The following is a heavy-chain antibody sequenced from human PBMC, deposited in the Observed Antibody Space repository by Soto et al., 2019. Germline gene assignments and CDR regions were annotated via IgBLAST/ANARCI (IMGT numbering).Heavy chain of an antibody. V-gene: IGHV1-18*01. CDR1: GYTFTSYG. D-gene: IGHD5-12*01. Sequence: ASVKVSCKASGYTFTSYGISWVRQAPGQGLEWMGWINAYNGNTKYAQKLQGRVTITTDTSTSTAYMELSSLRSEDTAVYYCAREYRNIVATAYFDYWGQGTLVTVSS. CDR2: INAYNGNT. J-gene: IGHJ4*02. CDR3: AREYRNIVATAYFDY.